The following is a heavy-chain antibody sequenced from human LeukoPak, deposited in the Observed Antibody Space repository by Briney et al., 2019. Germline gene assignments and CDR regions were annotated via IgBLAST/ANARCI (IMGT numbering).Heavy chain of an antibody. Sequence: ASVTVSCKASGYTFSSHYIHWVRQAPGQGLEWMGIINPSGGRTNYAQNFQGRVTMTRDMSTSTVYMELSSLRSEDTAMYYCARATFHDSSGYSDYYFDFWGQGTLVTVSS. J-gene: IGHJ4*02. D-gene: IGHD3-22*01. CDR3: ARATFHDSSGYSDYYFDF. CDR1: GYTFSSHY. CDR2: INPSGGRT. V-gene: IGHV1-46*01.